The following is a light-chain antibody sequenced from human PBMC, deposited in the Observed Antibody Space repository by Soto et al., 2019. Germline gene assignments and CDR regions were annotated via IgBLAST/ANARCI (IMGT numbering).Light chain of an antibody. V-gene: IGLV1-47*02. CDR1: SSNIGSNY. CDR3: AAWDDSLSGVV. J-gene: IGLJ3*02. Sequence: QAVVTQPPSASGTPGQRVTISCSGSSSNIGSNYVYWYQQLPGTAPKLLIYSNDQRPSGVPDRFSGSNSGTNSGTSASLAIRGLRSEDEADYYCAAWDDSLSGVVFGGGTKLTVL. CDR2: SND.